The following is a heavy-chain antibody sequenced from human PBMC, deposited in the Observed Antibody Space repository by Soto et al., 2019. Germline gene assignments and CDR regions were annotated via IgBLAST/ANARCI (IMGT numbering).Heavy chain of an antibody. V-gene: IGHV3-23*01. CDR3: AKFPDYDILPVLGPLLAS. Sequence: GGFLRLPWGAVWGTIGDYGSSRVLQAPGKGLEWFSPFSGSGVSTYYSASVKGRFTISRHNSKHTLYLQMNSLRAEDTAVYSCAKFPDYDILPVLGPLLASWGQGPLVPVSP. CDR1: WGTIGDYG. D-gene: IGHD3-9*01. CDR2: FSGSGVST. J-gene: IGHJ5*01.